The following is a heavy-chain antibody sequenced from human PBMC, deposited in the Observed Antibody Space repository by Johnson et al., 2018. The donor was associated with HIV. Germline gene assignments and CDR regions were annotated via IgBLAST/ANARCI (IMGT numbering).Heavy chain of an antibody. CDR1: GFTFSSYA. CDR2: ISYDGSNK. V-gene: IGHV3-30*14. Sequence: VQLVESGGGVVQPGRSLRLSCAASGFTFSSYAMHWVRQAPGKGLEWVAVISYDGSNKYYADSVKGRFTISRDSSKNTLYLQMNSLRAEDTAVYYCALRDGYNYELDPVRHFDIWGQGTMVTVSS. D-gene: IGHD5-24*01. J-gene: IGHJ3*02. CDR3: ALRDGYNYELDPVRHFDI.